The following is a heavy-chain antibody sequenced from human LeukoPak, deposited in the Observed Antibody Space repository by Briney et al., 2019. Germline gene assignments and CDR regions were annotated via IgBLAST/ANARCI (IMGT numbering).Heavy chain of an antibody. CDR3: ARDRYYYDSSGYYYLFFGDYGMDV. CDR2: ISGSGGST. J-gene: IGHJ6*02. V-gene: IGHV3-23*01. Sequence: HPGGSLRLSCAASGFTFSSYAMSWVRQAPGKGLEWVSAISGSGGSTYYADSVKGRFTISRDNSKNTLYLQMNSLRAEDTAVYYCARDRYYYDSSGYYYLFFGDYGMDVWGQGTTVTVSS. CDR1: GFTFSSYA. D-gene: IGHD3-22*01.